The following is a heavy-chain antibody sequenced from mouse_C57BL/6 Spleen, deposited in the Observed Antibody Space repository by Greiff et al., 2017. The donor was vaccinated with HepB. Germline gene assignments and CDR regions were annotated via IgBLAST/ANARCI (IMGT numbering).Heavy chain of an antibody. J-gene: IGHJ4*01. D-gene: IGHD1-1*01. CDR1: GYTFTSYW. V-gene: IGHV1-7*01. CDR2: INPSSGYT. Sequence: QVQLQQSGAELAKPGASVKLSCKASGYTFTSYWMHWVKQRPGQGLEWIGYINPSSGYTKYNQKFKDKATLTADTSSSTAYMQLSSLTYEDSAVYYCANYYGSSYRDAMDYWGQGTSVTVSS. CDR3: ANYYGSSYRDAMDY.